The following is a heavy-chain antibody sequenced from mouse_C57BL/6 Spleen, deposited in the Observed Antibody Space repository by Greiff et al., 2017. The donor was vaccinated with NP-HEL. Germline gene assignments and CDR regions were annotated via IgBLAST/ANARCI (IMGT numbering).Heavy chain of an antibody. J-gene: IGHJ4*01. CDR1: GYTFTSYW. CDR3: ARSFITTVVASYYAMDY. Sequence: QVQLQQPGAELVKPGASVKLSCKASGYTFTSYWMHWVKQRPGRGLEWIGRIDPNSGGTKYNEKFKSKATLTVDKPSSTAYMQLSSLTSEDSAVYYCARSFITTVVASYYAMDYWGQGTSVTVSS. V-gene: IGHV1-72*01. CDR2: IDPNSGGT. D-gene: IGHD1-1*01.